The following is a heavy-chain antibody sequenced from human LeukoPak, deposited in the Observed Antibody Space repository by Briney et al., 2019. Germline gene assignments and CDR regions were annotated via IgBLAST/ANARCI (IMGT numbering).Heavy chain of an antibody. CDR2: IWYDGSNK. CDR3: AREYSSSWYDY. D-gene: IGHD6-13*01. Sequence: PGRSLRVSCAASGFTFSSYGMHWVRQAPGKGMEWVAVIWYDGSNKYYADSVKGRFTISRDNSKNTLYLQMNSLRAEDTAVYYCAREYSSSWYDYWGQGTLVTVSS. V-gene: IGHV3-33*01. J-gene: IGHJ4*02. CDR1: GFTFSSYG.